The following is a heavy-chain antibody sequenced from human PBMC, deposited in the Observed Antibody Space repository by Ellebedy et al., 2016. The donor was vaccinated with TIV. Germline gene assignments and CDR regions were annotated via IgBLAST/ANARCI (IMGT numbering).Heavy chain of an antibody. D-gene: IGHD7-27*01. CDR2: ISDDGSNK. Sequence: GGSLRLXXAASGFTFSGYGMHWVRQAPGKGLEWVAVISDDGSNKYYADSVKGRFTVSREDARNSLYLQMNSLRAGDTAVYYCARETGEWDPFDVWGQGTMVTVSS. CDR3: ARETGEWDPFDV. V-gene: IGHV3-30*03. CDR1: GFTFSGYG. J-gene: IGHJ3*01.